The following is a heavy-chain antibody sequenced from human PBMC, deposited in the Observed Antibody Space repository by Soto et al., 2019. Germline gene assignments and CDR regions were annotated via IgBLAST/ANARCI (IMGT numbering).Heavy chain of an antibody. CDR3: ARPHYDSNTFYSFFDY. V-gene: IGHV4-34*12. D-gene: IGHD3-22*01. Sequence: ETLSLTCDVSGESFSGYYWSWIRQPPGKGLEWIGQIFHGGGTNYSPSLKSRVTISVDTSKNQFSLELTSVTAADTAVYYCARPHYDSNTFYSFFDYWGQGTLVTVSS. CDR1: GESFSGYY. J-gene: IGHJ4*02. CDR2: IFHGGGT.